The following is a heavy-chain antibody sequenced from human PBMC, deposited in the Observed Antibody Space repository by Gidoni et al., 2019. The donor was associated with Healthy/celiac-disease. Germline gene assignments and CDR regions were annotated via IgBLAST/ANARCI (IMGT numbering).Heavy chain of an antibody. V-gene: IGHV1-69*04. CDR2: IIPILGIA. CDR1: GGTFSSYA. D-gene: IGHD3-3*01. J-gene: IGHJ6*02. Sequence: QVQLVQSGAEVKKPGSSVKVSCKASGGTFSSYAISWVRQAPGQGLEWMGRIIPILGIANYAQKFQGRVTITADKSTSTAYMELSSLRSEDTAVYYCAIFLEWSQIYYYGMDVWGQGTTVTVSS. CDR3: AIFLEWSQIYYYGMDV.